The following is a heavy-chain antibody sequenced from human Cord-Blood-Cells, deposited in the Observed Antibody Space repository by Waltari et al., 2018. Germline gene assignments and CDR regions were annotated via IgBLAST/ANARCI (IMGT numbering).Heavy chain of an antibody. Sequence: QVQLVESGGGVVQPGRSLRLAAGASGCTLSSYGMHWVRRASGKGLEWVAVIWYDGSNKYYADSVKGRFTISRDNSKNTLYLQMNSLRAEDTAVYYCARDRGIAVAGTDFDYWGQGTLVTVSS. J-gene: IGHJ4*02. CDR1: GCTLSSYG. CDR3: ARDRGIAVAGTDFDY. CDR2: IWYDGSNK. V-gene: IGHV3-33*01. D-gene: IGHD6-19*01.